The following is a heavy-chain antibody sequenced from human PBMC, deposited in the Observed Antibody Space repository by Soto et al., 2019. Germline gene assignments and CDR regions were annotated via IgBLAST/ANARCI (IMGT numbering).Heavy chain of an antibody. D-gene: IGHD1-1*01. CDR1: GGSISSYY. V-gene: IGHV4-59*08. CDR2: IYYSGST. CDR3: ARLEGDNWNDDAFDI. Sequence: PSETLSLTCTVSGGSISSYYWSWIRQPPGKGLEWIGYIYYSGSTNYNPSLKSRVTISVDTSKNQFSLKLSSVTAADTAVYYCARLEGDNWNDDAFDIWGQGTMVTVSS. J-gene: IGHJ3*02.